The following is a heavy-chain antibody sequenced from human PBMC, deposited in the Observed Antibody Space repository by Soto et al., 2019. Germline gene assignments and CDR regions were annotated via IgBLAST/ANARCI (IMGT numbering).Heavy chain of an antibody. J-gene: IGHJ2*01. CDR3: ARALVVVPTSMLDGDFDL. V-gene: IGHV4-4*02. D-gene: IGHD2-2*01. CDR1: SGSISSSNW. CDR2: IYHSGST. Sequence: QVQLQESGPGLVKPSGTLSLTCAVSSGSISSSNWWSWVRQPPGKGLEWIGEIYHSGSTNYNPSLKSRVTRSVDKSKNQFSLKLSSVTAADTAVYYCARALVVVPTSMLDGDFDLWGRGTLVTVSS.